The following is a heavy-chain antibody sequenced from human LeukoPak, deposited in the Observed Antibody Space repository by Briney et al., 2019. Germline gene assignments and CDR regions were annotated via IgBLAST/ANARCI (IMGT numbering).Heavy chain of an antibody. CDR1: GYSFTGYY. D-gene: IGHD3-10*01. CDR3: ARAGWFGELFNNWFDP. Sequence: ASVKVSCKASGYSFTGYYMHWVRQAPGQGLEWMGWINPKSGGTNYAQRFQGRVTMTRDTSISTAYMELSRLRSDDTAMYYCARAGWFGELFNNWFDPWGQGTLVTVSS. CDR2: INPKSGGT. V-gene: IGHV1-2*02. J-gene: IGHJ5*02.